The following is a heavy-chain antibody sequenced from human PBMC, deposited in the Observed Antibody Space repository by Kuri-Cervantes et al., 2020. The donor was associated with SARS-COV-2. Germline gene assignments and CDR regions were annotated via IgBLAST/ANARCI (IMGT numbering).Heavy chain of an antibody. V-gene: IGHV2-5*05. Sequence: SGPTLVKPTQTLTLTCTFSGFSLSTSGVGVGWIRQPPGKALEWLALIYWDDDKRYGPSLKSRLTIIKDTSKNQVVLTMTNMDPVDTATYYCAHRRWGGSYDYWGQGTLVTVSS. J-gene: IGHJ4*02. CDR1: GFSLSTSGVG. CDR2: IYWDDDK. CDR3: AHRRWGGSYDY. D-gene: IGHD1-26*01.